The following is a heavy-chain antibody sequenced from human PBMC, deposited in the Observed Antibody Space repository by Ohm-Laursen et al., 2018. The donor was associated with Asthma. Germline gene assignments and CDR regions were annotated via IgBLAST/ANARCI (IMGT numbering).Heavy chain of an antibody. D-gene: IGHD6-6*01. CDR2: IYYSGSA. J-gene: IGHJ4*02. CDR3: ARTQYTTSPFDF. V-gene: IGHV4-30-4*01. CDR1: GGSISSGDYY. Sequence: SETLSLTCTVSGGSISSGDYYWSWIRQPPGKGLEWIGYIYYSGSAYYNPSLKSRVTISVDTSKNQFSLKLSSVTAADTAVYYCARTQYTTSPFDFWGQGTLVTVSS.